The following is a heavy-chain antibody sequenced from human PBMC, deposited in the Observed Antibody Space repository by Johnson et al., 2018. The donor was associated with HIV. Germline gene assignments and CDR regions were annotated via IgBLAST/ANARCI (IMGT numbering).Heavy chain of an antibody. CDR2: IRGRANTYAT. J-gene: IGHJ3*02. CDR1: GFTFSGSA. Sequence: EQLVESGGGLVQPGGSLELSCAASGFTFSGSAMHWVRQASGKGLEWVGRIRGRANTYATAYAASLKGSFTISRDNAKDSLYLQMNSLRAEDTALYYCARELTYYYGSGSYPSGLDAFDIWGQGTMVTVSS. D-gene: IGHD3-10*01. CDR3: ARELTYYYGSGSYPSGLDAFDI. V-gene: IGHV3-73*02.